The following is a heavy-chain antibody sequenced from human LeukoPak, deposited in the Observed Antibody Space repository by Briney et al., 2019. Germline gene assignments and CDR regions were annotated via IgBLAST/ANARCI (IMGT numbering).Heavy chain of an antibody. Sequence: SETLSLTCTVSGGSISSYYWSWIRQPPGKGLDCIGYIYYTGSTNYNPSLRSRVTISVDTSKNQFSLRLSSVTAADTAVYYCARLGSSWELDYWGQGTLVTVSS. CDR3: ARLGSSWELDY. CDR2: IYYTGST. CDR1: GGSISSYY. J-gene: IGHJ4*02. D-gene: IGHD6-13*01. V-gene: IGHV4-59*08.